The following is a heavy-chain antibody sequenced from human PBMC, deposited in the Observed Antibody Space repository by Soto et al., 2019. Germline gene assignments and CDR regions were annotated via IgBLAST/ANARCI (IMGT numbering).Heavy chain of an antibody. CDR2: INSDGSST. V-gene: IGHV3-74*01. D-gene: IGHD2-2*01. J-gene: IGHJ4*02. Sequence: GGSLRLSCAASGFTFSSYWMHWVRQAPGKGLVWVSRINSDGSSTSYADSVKGRFTISRDNAKNTLYLQMNSLRAEDTAVYYCARVAPVPAAIYWGQGTLVTVSS. CDR3: ARVAPVPAAIY. CDR1: GFTFSSYW.